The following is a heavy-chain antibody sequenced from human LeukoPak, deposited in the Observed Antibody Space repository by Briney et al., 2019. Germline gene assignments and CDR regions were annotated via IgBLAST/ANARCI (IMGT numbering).Heavy chain of an antibody. CDR3: ARGPRNDP. CDR2: VHPNSDNT. Sequence: ASVKVSRKTSGYPFTTYEINWVRQAAAQGLEWMGWVHPNSDNTAYAQKFQGRVTMTRNTSISTAYMELSSLRSDDTAVYFCARGPRNDPWGQGTLVTVSS. V-gene: IGHV1-8*01. CDR1: GYPFTTYE. J-gene: IGHJ5*02. D-gene: IGHD1-14*01.